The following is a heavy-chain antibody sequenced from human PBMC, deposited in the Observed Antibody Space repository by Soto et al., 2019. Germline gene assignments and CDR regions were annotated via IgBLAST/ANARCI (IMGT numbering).Heavy chain of an antibody. CDR2: ISARTGYT. D-gene: IGHD3-10*01. CDR1: GYTFNNYD. J-gene: IGHJ5*02. V-gene: IGHV1-18*01. CDR3: AREVVTMVRGVIRTNTWFDT. Sequence: QVQLVQSGAEVKKPGASVKVSCKASGYTFNNYDFIWVRQAPGQGLEWMGWISARTGYTNYAQKFQGRVTMTTDTSTATAYMELRSLTSDDTAVYFCAREVVTMVRGVIRTNTWFDTWGQGTMVTVSS.